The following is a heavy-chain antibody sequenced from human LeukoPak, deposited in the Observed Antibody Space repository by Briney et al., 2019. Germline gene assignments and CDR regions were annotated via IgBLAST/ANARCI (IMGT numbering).Heavy chain of an antibody. V-gene: IGHV5-51*01. CDR1: GYRFTSYW. CDR2: IYPGDSDT. Sequence: PGESLKISFKASGYRFTSYWIGWVPQMPGKGLEWMGIIYPGDSDTRYSPSFQGQVTISADKSISTAYLQWSRLKASDTAMYYCARHLTYYYDSSGYSNAFDIWGQGTMVTVSS. J-gene: IGHJ3*02. CDR3: ARHLTYYYDSSGYSNAFDI. D-gene: IGHD3-22*01.